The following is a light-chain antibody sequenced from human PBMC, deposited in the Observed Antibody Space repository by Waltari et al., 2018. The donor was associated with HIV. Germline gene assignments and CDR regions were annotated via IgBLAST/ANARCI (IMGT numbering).Light chain of an antibody. Sequence: DIQMTQSPSSLSASVGDRVTITCRASQNISSSLSCYYRKPGKAPKVLIYAASRLQSGLPSSFSGSGSGTDFNISISSLQLEDFATYYCQQRYSTPRTFGQGTKVEIK. CDR3: QQRYSTPRT. CDR2: AAS. V-gene: IGKV1-39*01. J-gene: IGKJ1*01. CDR1: QNISSS.